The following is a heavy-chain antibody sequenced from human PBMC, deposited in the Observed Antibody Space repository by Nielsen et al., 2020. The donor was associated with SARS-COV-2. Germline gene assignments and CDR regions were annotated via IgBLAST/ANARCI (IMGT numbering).Heavy chain of an antibody. J-gene: IGHJ6*02. V-gene: IGHV4-59*01. CDR3: ARARNYYGSGSYSLYYYYYGMDV. D-gene: IGHD3-10*01. CDR1: GSSISSYY. Sequence: SETLSLTCTVSGSSISSYYWSWIRQPPGKGLEWIGYIYYSGSTNYNPSLKSRVTISVDTSKNQFSLKLSSVTAADTAVYYCARARNYYGSGSYSLYYYYYGMDVWGQGTTVTVSS. CDR2: IYYSGST.